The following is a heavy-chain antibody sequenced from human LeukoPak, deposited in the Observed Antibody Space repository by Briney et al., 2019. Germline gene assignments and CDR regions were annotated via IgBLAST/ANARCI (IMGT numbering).Heavy chain of an antibody. Sequence: ASVKVSCKASGYTFTSYGISWVRQAPGQGLEWVGSISTKNGYTKLAQKFQGRVAMTKDTSANTIYMDLKSLTFDDTAVYYCAREKLWFGEFPFDNWGQGTLVSVSS. D-gene: IGHD3-10*01. J-gene: IGHJ4*02. CDR3: AREKLWFGEFPFDN. CDR1: GYTFTSYG. V-gene: IGHV1-18*01. CDR2: ISTKNGYT.